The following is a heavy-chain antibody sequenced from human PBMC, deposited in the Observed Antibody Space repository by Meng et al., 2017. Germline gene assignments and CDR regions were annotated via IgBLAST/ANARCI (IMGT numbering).Heavy chain of an antibody. CDR2: IYHSGST. Sequence: QVEPEGSGPGLVKPSGTLSLTCAVSCGSISSSNWWSWVRQPPGKGLEWIGEIYHSGSTNYNPSLKSRVTISVDKSKNQFSLKLSSVTAADTAVYYCARRGIAAAGNNWFDPWGQGTLVTVSS. J-gene: IGHJ5*02. CDR3: ARRGIAAAGNNWFDP. V-gene: IGHV4-4*02. CDR1: CGSISSSNW. D-gene: IGHD6-13*01.